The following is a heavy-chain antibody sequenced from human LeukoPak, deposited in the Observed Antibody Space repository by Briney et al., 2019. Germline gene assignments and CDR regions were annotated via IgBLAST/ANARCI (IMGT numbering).Heavy chain of an antibody. CDR2: INPNSGGT. J-gene: IGHJ6*02. V-gene: IGHV1-2*02. D-gene: IGHD3-10*01. CDR3: ARSGATMVRGVIRYYYYGMDV. Sequence: GASVKLSCKASGYTFTGYYMHWVRQAPGQGLEGMGWINPNSGGTNYAQKFQGRVTMTRDTSISTAYMELSRLRSDDTAVYYCARSGATMVRGVIRYYYYGMDVWGQGTTVTVSS. CDR1: GYTFTGYY.